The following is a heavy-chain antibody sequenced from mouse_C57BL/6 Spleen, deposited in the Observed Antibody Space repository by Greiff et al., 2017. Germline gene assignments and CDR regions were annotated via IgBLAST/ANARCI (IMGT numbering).Heavy chain of an antibody. J-gene: IGHJ1*03. V-gene: IGHV7-1*01. CDR2: SRNKANDYTT. CDR1: GFTFSDFY. D-gene: IGHD1-1*01. CDR3: ARDAPSYYYGSSSWYFDV. Sequence: EVKLEESGGGLVQSGRSLRLSCATSGFTFSDFYMEWVRQAPGKGLEWIAASRNKANDYTTEYSASVKGRFIVSRDTSQSILYLQMNALRAEDTAIYYCARDAPSYYYGSSSWYFDVWGTGTTVTVSS.